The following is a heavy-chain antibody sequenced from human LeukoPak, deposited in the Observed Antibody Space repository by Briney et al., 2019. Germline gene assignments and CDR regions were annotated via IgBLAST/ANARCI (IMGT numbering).Heavy chain of an antibody. CDR3: GRGRSGYGFRVY. CDR1: GFPSSSYA. D-gene: IGHD5-12*01. CDR2: ISGIGGRT. V-gene: IGHV3-23*01. J-gene: IGHJ4*02. Sequence: GGSLRPSCPASGFPSSSYAMSWVRQPPGKGLEWVSAISGIGGRTSYADSVKGRFTISRDNTKNTLCLQVNSLIAEEPSVYYCGRGRSGYGFRVYWGQGILVTVSS.